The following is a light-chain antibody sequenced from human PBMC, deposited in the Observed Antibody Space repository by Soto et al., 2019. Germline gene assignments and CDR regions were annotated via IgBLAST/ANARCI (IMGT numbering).Light chain of an antibody. Sequence: EIVLTQSPATLSLSPGERATLSCRASQSVSSYLDWYQQKPGQAPRLLIYDASNRSTGIPARFSGSGSGTDFTLTISSLEPEYFAVYYCQQRSNWPPLTFGGVTKVEIK. J-gene: IGKJ4*01. CDR1: QSVSSY. V-gene: IGKV3-11*01. CDR3: QQRSNWPPLT. CDR2: DAS.